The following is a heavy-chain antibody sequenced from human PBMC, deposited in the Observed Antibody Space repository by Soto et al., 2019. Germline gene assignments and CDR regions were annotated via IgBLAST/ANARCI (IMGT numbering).Heavy chain of an antibody. D-gene: IGHD2-21*02. CDR2: IYYSGST. J-gene: IGHJ4*02. CDR3: ARLAYCGTDCYALDY. V-gene: IGHV4-39*01. Sequence: DTLSLTCTVSGGSISGGSYYWGWIRQPPGKGLEWIGSIYYSGSTYYNPSLKSRVTISVDTSKNQFSLKLSSVTAADTAVYYCARLAYCGTDCYALDYWGLGSLVTVSS. CDR1: GGSISGGSYY.